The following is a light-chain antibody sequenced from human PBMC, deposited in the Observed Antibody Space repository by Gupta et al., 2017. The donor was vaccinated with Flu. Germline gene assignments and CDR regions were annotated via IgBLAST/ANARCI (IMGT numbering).Light chain of an antibody. Sequence: QSALTQPVSVSGSPGQSITIPCTGTSSDVGGYNYVSWYQQHPGKAPKLMIYEVSNRPSGVSNRFSGSKSGNTASLTISGLQAEDEADYYCSSYTSSSTLVFGGGTKLTVL. V-gene: IGLV2-14*01. CDR1: SSDVGGYNY. CDR3: SSYTSSSTLV. CDR2: EVS. J-gene: IGLJ2*01.